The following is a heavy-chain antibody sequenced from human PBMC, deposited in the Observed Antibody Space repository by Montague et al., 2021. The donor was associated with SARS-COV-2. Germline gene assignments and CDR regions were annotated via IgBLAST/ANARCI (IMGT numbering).Heavy chain of an antibody. J-gene: IGHJ4*02. CDR2: IHFTGTT. V-gene: IGHV4-39*07. D-gene: IGHD5-12*01. Sequence: SETLSLTCSVSDASISTSNYWGWLRQTPGKGLEWIASIHFTGTTXXKPXXXSRVTISVDTSKNQFSLKLISLTAADTAIYFCARDRNDGYDRFFDYWGQGTLVTVSS. CDR1: DASISTSNY. CDR3: ARDRNDGYDRFFDY.